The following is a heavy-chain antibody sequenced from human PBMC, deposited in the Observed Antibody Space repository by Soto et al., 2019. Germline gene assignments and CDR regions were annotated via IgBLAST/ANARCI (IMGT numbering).Heavy chain of an antibody. Sequence: PSETLSLTCAVFGRSFTGYYWRWIRQPPGKGLEWIGEINHSGSTNYNPSLKSRVTISVVTSKNQFSLKLSSVTAADAAVYYCARGARLGIWGSYRWSPPWFDPWGQGTLVTVSS. CDR3: ARGARLGIWGSYRWSPPWFDP. CDR2: INHSGST. J-gene: IGHJ5*02. CDR1: GRSFTGYY. D-gene: IGHD3-16*02. V-gene: IGHV4-34*01.